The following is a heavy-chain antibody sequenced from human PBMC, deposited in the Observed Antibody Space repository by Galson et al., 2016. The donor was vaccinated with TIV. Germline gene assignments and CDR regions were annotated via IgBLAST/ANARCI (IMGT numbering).Heavy chain of an antibody. D-gene: IGHD4-23*01. CDR2: ISGYNDNT. CDR1: GYSFINYY. J-gene: IGHJ4*01. CDR3: ARVVGTVITQKSFDF. V-gene: IGHV1-18*01. Sequence: SVKVSCKASGYSFINYYITWVRQAPGQGLEWMGWISGYNDNTNYTLKFQGRLTMTTDTYTSTSYMELRSLRSDDTAVYYCARVVGTVITQKSFDFWGHGTPVIVSS.